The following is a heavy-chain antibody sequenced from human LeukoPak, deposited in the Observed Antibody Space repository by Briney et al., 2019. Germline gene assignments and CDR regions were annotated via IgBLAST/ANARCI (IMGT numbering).Heavy chain of an antibody. J-gene: IGHJ4*02. Sequence: GGSLRLSCAASGLTVSSNYMNWVRQAPGKGLEWVSVTYSGGTTYYADSVKGSFTISRDNSKNTLYLQMNGLRVEDTAVYYCARGTITGYYFDYWGQGTLVTVSS. D-gene: IGHD1-14*01. V-gene: IGHV3-66*01. CDR3: ARGTITGYYFDY. CDR2: TYSGGTT. CDR1: GLTVSSNY.